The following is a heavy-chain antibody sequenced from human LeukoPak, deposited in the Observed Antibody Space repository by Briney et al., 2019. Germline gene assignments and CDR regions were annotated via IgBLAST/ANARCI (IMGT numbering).Heavy chain of an antibody. Sequence: GGSLRLSCAASGFTFTSHWMHWVRQTPGRGLVWVSRISNDGSATSYADSVKGRFTISRDNAKNTLYLQMNSLRVKDTALYYCARDLHSIDYWGQGTLVTVSS. CDR1: GFTFTSHW. CDR3: ARDLHSIDY. J-gene: IGHJ4*02. V-gene: IGHV3-74*01. CDR2: ISNDGSAT. D-gene: IGHD2/OR15-2a*01.